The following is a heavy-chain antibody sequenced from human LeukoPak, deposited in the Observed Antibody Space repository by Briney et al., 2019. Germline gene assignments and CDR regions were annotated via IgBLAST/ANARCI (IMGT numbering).Heavy chain of an antibody. CDR1: GYTFTSYG. J-gene: IGHJ6*02. CDR2: ISAYNGNT. Sequence: GASVKVSCKASGYTFTSYGISWVRQAPGQVLEWMGWISAYNGNTNYAQKLQGRVTMTTDTSTSTAYMELRSLRSDDTAVYYCARDQGSNYYYYGMDVWGQGTTVTVSS. D-gene: IGHD4-11*01. CDR3: ARDQGSNYYYYGMDV. V-gene: IGHV1-18*01.